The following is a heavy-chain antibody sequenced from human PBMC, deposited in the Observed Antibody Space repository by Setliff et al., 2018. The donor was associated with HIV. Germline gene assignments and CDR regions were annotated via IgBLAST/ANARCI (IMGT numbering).Heavy chain of an antibody. CDR1: GGSFTDYY. Sequence: PSETLSLTCAVSGGSFTDYYWIWIRQPPGKGLEWIGEINHSGSTHYNPSLKSRFIISVDTSKNQFSLKVNSMTAADTAVYYCARGARLLAAYSDRWDYFYMAVWGKGTTVTVSS. CDR3: ARGARLLAAYSDRWDYFYMAV. CDR2: INHSGST. D-gene: IGHD1-26*01. J-gene: IGHJ6*03. V-gene: IGHV4-34*01.